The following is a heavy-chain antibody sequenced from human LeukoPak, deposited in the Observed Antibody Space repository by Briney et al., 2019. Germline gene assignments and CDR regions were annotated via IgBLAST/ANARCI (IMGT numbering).Heavy chain of an antibody. D-gene: IGHD4-17*01. CDR3: ARDREGYGDFGDY. J-gene: IGHJ4*02. Sequence: GGSLRLSCAASGFTFAGYAMNWVRQAPGKGLEWISVVSGTGESKYHADSVKGRFTISRDNSKNTLFLQMNSLRAEDTAVYYCARDREGYGDFGDYWGQGTLVTVS. V-gene: IGHV3-23*01. CDR2: VSGTGESK. CDR1: GFTFAGYA.